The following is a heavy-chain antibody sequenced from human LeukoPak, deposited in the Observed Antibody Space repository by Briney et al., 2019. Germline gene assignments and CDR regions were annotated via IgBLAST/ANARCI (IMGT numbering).Heavy chain of an antibody. V-gene: IGHV3-23*01. J-gene: IGHJ4*02. CDR1: GFTFSSYA. Sequence: GGSLRISCAASGFTFSSYAVSWVRQAPGKGLEWVSDISSSGGSTYYADSVKGRFTISRDNSKNTLYLQMNSLRAEGTAVYYCAKGDSTTLLRPYYFDYWGQGTLVTVSS. CDR2: ISSSGGST. D-gene: IGHD3-10*01. CDR3: AKGDSTTLLRPYYFDY.